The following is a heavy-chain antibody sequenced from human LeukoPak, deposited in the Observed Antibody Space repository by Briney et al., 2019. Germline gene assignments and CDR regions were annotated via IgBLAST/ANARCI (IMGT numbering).Heavy chain of an antibody. J-gene: IGHJ6*02. CDR2: INAGGGAK. D-gene: IGHD2-15*01. CDR3: AKSCGGTCYYCGMDV. V-gene: IGHV3-23*01. CDR1: GFPFARPP. Sequence: PRGSPTLSGAASGFPFARPPMRWSGKAPGRGLGGVSSINAGGGAKCYAKSGTSPSRTSRDNSKNTLHLELNSLRAEDTALYYCAKSCGGTCYYCGMDVWGQGTT.